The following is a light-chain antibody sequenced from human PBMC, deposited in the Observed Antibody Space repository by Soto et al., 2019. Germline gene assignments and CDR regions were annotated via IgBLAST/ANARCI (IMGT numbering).Light chain of an antibody. Sequence: TQSPSSLSASVGDRVTITCRASQSISSYLAWYQQKPGQAPRLLIYDAVNRATGIPARFSGSGSGTDFTLTIGSLEPEDSGVYYCQQRINWPLTFGGGTRVEIK. CDR2: DAV. CDR1: QSISSY. CDR3: QQRINWPLT. J-gene: IGKJ4*01. V-gene: IGKV3-11*01.